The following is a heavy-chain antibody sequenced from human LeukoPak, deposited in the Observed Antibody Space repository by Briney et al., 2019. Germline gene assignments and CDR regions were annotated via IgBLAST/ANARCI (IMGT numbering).Heavy chain of an antibody. V-gene: IGHV3-74*01. CDR3: ARAHDYYDILTGYSYAFDI. Sequence: PGGSLRLSCAASAFTFSSYWMHWVRQAPGKGLVWVSRLNSDGSSTSYADSVKGRFTISRDNAKNTLYLQMNSLRAEDTAVYYCARAHDYYDILTGYSYAFDIWGQGTMVTVSS. CDR1: AFTFSSYW. J-gene: IGHJ3*02. CDR2: LNSDGSST. D-gene: IGHD3-9*01.